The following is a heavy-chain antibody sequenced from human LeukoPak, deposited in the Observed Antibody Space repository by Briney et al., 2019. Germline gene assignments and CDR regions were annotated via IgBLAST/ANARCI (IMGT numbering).Heavy chain of an antibody. CDR3: SRHVVQSPGAFDI. V-gene: IGHV4-39*01. CDR1: GGSISSSSYY. Sequence: SETLSLTCTVSGGSISSSSYYWGWIRQPPGKGLEWIGSIYYSGSTYYNPSLKSRVTISVDTSMDQFSLKLSSVTAADTAVYYCSRHVVQSPGAFDIWGQGTMVTVSS. J-gene: IGHJ3*02. CDR2: IYYSGST.